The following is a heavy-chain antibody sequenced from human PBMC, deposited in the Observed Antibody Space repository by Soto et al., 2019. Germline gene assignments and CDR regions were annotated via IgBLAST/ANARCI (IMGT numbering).Heavy chain of an antibody. D-gene: IGHD3-3*01. CDR3: ARGTTYYDFLSGYRRPNYYYYGMDV. CDR1: GGSFSGYY. Sequence: SDTLSLICAVYGGSFSGYYWSWIRQPPGKGLEWIGEINHSGSTNYNPSLKSRVTISVDTSKNQFSLKLSSVTAADTAVYYCARGTTYYDFLSGYRRPNYYYYGMDVWGQGTTVTVSS. J-gene: IGHJ6*02. CDR2: INHSGST. V-gene: IGHV4-34*01.